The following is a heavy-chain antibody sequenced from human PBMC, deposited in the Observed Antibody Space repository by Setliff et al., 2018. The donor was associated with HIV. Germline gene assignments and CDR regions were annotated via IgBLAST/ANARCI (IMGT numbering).Heavy chain of an antibody. Sequence: SETLSLTCTVSGGSISSGSYYWSWIRQPAGKGLEWIGHIHTSGSSSYNPSLKSRVIISLDTSKNQISLKLNSVTAADTAVYYCARQPSWGSIDYWGQGTLVTVSS. CDR3: ARQPSWGSIDY. CDR1: GGSISSGSYY. J-gene: IGHJ4*02. CDR2: IHTSGSS. D-gene: IGHD7-27*01. V-gene: IGHV4-61*09.